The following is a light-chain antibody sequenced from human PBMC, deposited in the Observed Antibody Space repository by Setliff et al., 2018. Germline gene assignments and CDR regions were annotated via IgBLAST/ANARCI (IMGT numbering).Light chain of an antibody. J-gene: IGLJ3*02. V-gene: IGLV2-11*01. CDR3: WSYAGDYTWV. CDR2: DVT. CDR1: SSDVGGYNL. Sequence: QSALTQPRSVSGSPGQSVTISCSGTSSDVGGYNLVSWSQQHPGKAPKLMIYDVTKRPAGVPVRFSGSKSGNTASLTISGLQSEDETDYYCWSYAGDYTWVFGGGTK.